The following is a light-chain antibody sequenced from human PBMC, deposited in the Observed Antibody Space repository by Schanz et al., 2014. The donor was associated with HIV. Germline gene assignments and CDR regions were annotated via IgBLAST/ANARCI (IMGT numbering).Light chain of an antibody. J-gene: IGLJ1*01. Sequence: QSVLTQPASVSGSLGQSITISCTGTSSDIGAYNYVSWYQQHPGKAPKLMIYDVDNRPSGVSNRFSGSKSGNTASLTISGLQAEDEADYYCSSYTSSSTDVFGTGTKLTVL. CDR2: DVD. V-gene: IGLV2-14*01. CDR3: SSYTSSSTDV. CDR1: SSDIGAYNY.